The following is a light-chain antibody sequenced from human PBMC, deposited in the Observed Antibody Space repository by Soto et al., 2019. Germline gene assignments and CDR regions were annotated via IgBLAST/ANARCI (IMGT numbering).Light chain of an antibody. CDR3: QQSYSTPWT. Sequence: DIPMTQSPSTLSGSVGDRVTITCRASQTISSWLAWYQQKPGKAPKLLIYKASTLKSGVPSRFSGSGSGTDFTLTISSLQPEDFATYYYQQSYSTPWTFGQGTKV. V-gene: IGKV1-5*03. J-gene: IGKJ1*01. CDR1: QTISSW. CDR2: KAS.